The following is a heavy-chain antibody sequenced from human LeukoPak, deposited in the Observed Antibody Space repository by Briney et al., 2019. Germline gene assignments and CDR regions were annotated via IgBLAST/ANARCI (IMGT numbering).Heavy chain of an antibody. V-gene: IGHV1-46*01. D-gene: IGHD3-10*01. CDR1: GYTFTSYY. J-gene: IGHJ4*02. CDR3: ARASGSSFLDY. CDR2: INPSGGST. Sequence: VASVKVSCKASGYTFTSYYMHWVRQAPGQGLEGVGIINPSGGSTSYAQKFQGRVTMTRDTSTSTVYMELSSLRSEDTAVYYCARASGSSFLDYWGQGTLVTVSS.